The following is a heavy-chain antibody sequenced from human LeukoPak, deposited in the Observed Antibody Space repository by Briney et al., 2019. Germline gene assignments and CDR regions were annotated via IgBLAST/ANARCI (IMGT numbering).Heavy chain of an antibody. CDR2: IYYSGTT. CDR1: NASISSSTDY. Sequence: SETLSLTCSVSNASISSSTDYWGWIRQPPGKGLEWIVSIYYSGTTYYNPSLKSRVTISVDTSKNQFSLNLTSVTAADTAVFYCARLAYDRSGYYLVIDYWGQGTLVTVSS. CDR3: ARLAYDRSGYYLVIDY. J-gene: IGHJ4*02. D-gene: IGHD3-22*01. V-gene: IGHV4-39*01.